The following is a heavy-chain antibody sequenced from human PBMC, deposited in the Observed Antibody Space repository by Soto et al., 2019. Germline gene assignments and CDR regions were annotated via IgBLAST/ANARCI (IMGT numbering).Heavy chain of an antibody. V-gene: IGHV1-69*02. J-gene: IGHJ4*02. CDR3: ATNYGSGSTHFDY. D-gene: IGHD3-10*01. Sequence: QVQLVQSGAEVKKPGSSVRVSCTASGDTFNFYTISWVRQVPGQGPEWMGRIIPMLGMSNYAQKFQGRVTSIAHKSTSRVYMNLSGLTSEDTAVYYCATNYGSGSTHFDYWGQGTLVTVSS. CDR1: GDTFNFYT. CDR2: IIPMLGMS.